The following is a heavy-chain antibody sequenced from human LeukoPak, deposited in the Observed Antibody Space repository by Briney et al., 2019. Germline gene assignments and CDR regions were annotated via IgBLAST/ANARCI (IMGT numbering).Heavy chain of an antibody. V-gene: IGHV4-30-4*08. Sequence: PSETLSLTCTVSGGSISSGGYYWSWIRQHPGKGLEWIGYIYYSGSTYYNPSLKSRVTISVDTSKNQFSLKLSSVTAADTAVYYCARDARGENDYWGQGTLVTVSS. J-gene: IGHJ4*02. CDR3: ARDARGENDY. D-gene: IGHD2-2*01. CDR2: IYYSGST. CDR1: GGSISSGGYY.